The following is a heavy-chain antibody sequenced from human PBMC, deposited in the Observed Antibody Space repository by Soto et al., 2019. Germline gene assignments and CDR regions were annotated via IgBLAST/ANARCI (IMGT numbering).Heavy chain of an antibody. CDR2: MWYDGSNE. CDR1: GFTFNKYG. CDR3: ARDQSRISRFWFDP. J-gene: IGHJ5*02. D-gene: IGHD1-20*01. Sequence: QVQLVESGGGVVQAGGSLRLSCTASGFTFNKYGMHWVRQAPGKGLEWVAVMWYDGSNEYYADSVKGRFTISRDNSRNTVSLQMNSLRAEDTAVYYCARDQSRISRFWFDPWGQGTLVTVPS. V-gene: IGHV3-33*01.